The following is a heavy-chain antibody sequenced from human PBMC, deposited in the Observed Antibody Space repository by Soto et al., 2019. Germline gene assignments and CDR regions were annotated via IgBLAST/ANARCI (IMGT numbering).Heavy chain of an antibody. CDR3: ARDLRRGYYYGMDA. CDR2: IYYSGST. Sequence: SETLSLTCTVSGGSISSGGYYWSWIRQHPGKGLEWIGYIYYSGSTYYNPSLKSRVTISVDTSKNQFSLKLSSVTAADTAVYYCARDLRRGYYYGMDAWGQGTTVTVSS. J-gene: IGHJ6*02. V-gene: IGHV4-31*03. CDR1: GGSISSGGYY. D-gene: IGHD4-17*01.